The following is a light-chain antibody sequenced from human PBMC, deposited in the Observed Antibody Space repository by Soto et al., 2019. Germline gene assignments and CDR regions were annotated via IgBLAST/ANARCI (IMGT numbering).Light chain of an antibody. J-gene: IGLJ2*01. Sequence: QSALTQPASVSGSPGQSITIYCTGTSSDVGNYNFVSWYQQHPDKAPKLILYEVRNWPSGVSNRFSGSKSGYTASLTISGLQAEDEADYYCSSYTSTSTPVVFGGGTKVTVL. CDR1: SSDVGNYNF. V-gene: IGLV2-14*01. CDR3: SSYTSTSTPVV. CDR2: EVR.